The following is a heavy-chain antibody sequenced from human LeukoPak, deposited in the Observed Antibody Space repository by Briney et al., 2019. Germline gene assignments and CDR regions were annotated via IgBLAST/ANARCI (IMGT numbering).Heavy chain of an antibody. CDR3: VTKASISGVKRY. J-gene: IGHJ4*02. CDR2: ISRTSNYI. Sequence: PGGSLRLSCAASGLPFNTYSMTWVRQAPGKGLEWVSTISRTSNYIYTADSLKGRFTTSRDNAEKSLFLQMNNVRDVDTAVYYCVTKASISGVKRYWGQGTLVTVSS. CDR1: GLPFNTYS. D-gene: IGHD3-10*01. V-gene: IGHV3-21*01.